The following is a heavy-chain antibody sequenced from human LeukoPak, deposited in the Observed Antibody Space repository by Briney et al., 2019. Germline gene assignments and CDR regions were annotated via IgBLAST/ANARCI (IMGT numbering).Heavy chain of an antibody. Sequence: PGGSLRLSCAASGFTFSNAWMSWVRQAPGKGLEWVGRIKSKTDGGTTDYAAPVKGRFTISRDDSKNTLYLQMNSLKTEDTAVYYCTTALRPTGGMDVWGQGTTVTVSS. J-gene: IGHJ6*02. CDR2: IKSKTDGGTT. CDR1: GFTFSNAW. CDR3: TTALRPTGGMDV. V-gene: IGHV3-15*01.